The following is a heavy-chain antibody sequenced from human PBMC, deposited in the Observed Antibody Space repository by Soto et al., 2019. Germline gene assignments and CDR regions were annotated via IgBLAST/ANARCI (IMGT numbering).Heavy chain of an antibody. Sequence: QVQLVQSGAEMKEPGDSVRVSCEAFGYTFTSYYIHWVRQAPGQGLEWMGWINPKFGDTTYAQDFQGRVSMTRDMSISTVYVELSRLTSDDTAIYYCARNMDYYYGPGSGNGHGFWGQGTTVTVFS. D-gene: IGHD3-10*01. J-gene: IGHJ6*02. CDR3: ARNMDYYYGPGSGNGHGF. CDR1: GYTFTSYY. V-gene: IGHV1-2*02. CDR2: INPKFGDT.